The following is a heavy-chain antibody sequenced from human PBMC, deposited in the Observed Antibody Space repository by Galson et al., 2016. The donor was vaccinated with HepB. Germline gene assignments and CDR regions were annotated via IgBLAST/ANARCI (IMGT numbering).Heavy chain of an antibody. V-gene: IGHV1-3*01. Sequence: SVKVSCKASGYTFTDYTMHWVRQAPGRRLEWMGWINAGPGNTKYSQKFQGRVTITRDTSASTAYMDLSSLRSEDTAAYYCARMRHDHVWGSLDYWGQGTLVTVSS. CDR1: GYTFTDYT. D-gene: IGHD3-16*01. J-gene: IGHJ4*02. CDR2: INAGPGNT. CDR3: ARMRHDHVWGSLDY.